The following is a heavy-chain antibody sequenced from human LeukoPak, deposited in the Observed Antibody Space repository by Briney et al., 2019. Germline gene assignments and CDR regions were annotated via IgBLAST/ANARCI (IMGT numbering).Heavy chain of an antibody. V-gene: IGHV3-30*02. D-gene: IGHD5-24*01. CDR3: AKGRRDGYKGYFDY. J-gene: IGHJ4*02. CDR2: IRYDGSNK. Sequence: GGSLRLSCAASGFTFSSYGMHWVRQAPGKGLEGVAFIRYDGSNKYYADSVKGRFTISRDNSKNTLYLQMNSLRAEDTAVYYCAKGRRDGYKGYFDYWGQGTLVTVSS. CDR1: GFTFSSYG.